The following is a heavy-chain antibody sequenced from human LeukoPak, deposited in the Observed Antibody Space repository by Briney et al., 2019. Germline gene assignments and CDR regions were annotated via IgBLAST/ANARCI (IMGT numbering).Heavy chain of an antibody. CDR3: ARNYYDSSAYYYFDY. D-gene: IGHD3-22*01. CDR1: GFTVSNSY. V-gene: IGHV3-66*01. CDR2: IYSGGGT. J-gene: IGHJ4*02. Sequence: GGSLRLSCAASGFTVSNSYMNWVRQAPGKGLEWVSLIYSGGGTYYANSVKGRFTISRDNSKNTLYLQMNSLRAEDTAVYYCARNYYDSSAYYYFDYWGQGTLVTVSS.